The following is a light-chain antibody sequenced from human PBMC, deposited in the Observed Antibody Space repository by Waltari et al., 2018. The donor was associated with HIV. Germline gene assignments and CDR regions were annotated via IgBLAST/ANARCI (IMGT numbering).Light chain of an antibody. CDR1: QRLSSSY. CDR3: QQYGSSPLT. Sequence: EVVLTQPPDVLFLPPGETATPPRRASQRLSSSYVAWYQQKAGKATRLLIYAASNRATGIPDRFTGRESGTDFTLTIRRLEPADSAVYYCQQYGSSPLTFGQGTKVEVK. J-gene: IGKJ1*01. V-gene: IGKV3-20*01. CDR2: AAS.